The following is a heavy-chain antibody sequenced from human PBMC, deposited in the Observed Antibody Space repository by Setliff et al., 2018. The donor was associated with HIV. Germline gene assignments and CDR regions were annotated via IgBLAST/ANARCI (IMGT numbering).Heavy chain of an antibody. D-gene: IGHD2-8*01. Sequence: SETLSLTCTVSGGSISSGSYYWSWIRQPAGKGLEWIGRIYSSGITNYNPSLKSRLTISLDTSKNQFSLQVTSVTAADTAVYYCARDPYCPNTCYEDFTFDSWGQGTLVTVSS. CDR2: IYSSGIT. CDR1: GGSISSGSYY. CDR3: ARDPYCPNTCYEDFTFDS. V-gene: IGHV4-61*02. J-gene: IGHJ4*02.